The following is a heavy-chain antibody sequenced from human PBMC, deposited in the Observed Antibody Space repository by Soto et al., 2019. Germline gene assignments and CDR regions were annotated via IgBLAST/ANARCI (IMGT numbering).Heavy chain of an antibody. D-gene: IGHD1-26*01. CDR2: IYHSGST. V-gene: IGHV4-4*02. J-gene: IGHJ6*02. Sequence: QVQLQESGPGLVKPSGTLSLTCVVSGGSISSSNWWSWVRQPPGKGLEWIGEIYHSGSTNYNPSLKSRGTISVDKSKNQFSLKLSSVIAADAAVYYCARVSGSYYYGMDVWGQGTTVTVSS. CDR1: GGSISSSNW. CDR3: ARVSGSYYYGMDV.